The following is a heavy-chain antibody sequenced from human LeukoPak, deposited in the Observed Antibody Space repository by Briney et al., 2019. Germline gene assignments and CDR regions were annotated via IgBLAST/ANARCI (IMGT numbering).Heavy chain of an antibody. J-gene: IGHJ4*02. Sequence: WMGWINPNTGGTNYAQKFQGRVTMTRATSISTAYMELSSLTSDDTAVYYCARDDSFQFDSWGQGTLVTVSS. V-gene: IGHV1-2*02. D-gene: IGHD5-18*01. CDR2: INPNTGGT. CDR3: ARDDSFQFDS.